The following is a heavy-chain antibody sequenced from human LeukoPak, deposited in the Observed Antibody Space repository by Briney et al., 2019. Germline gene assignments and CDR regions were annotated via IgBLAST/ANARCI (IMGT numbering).Heavy chain of an antibody. J-gene: IGHJ4*02. CDR2: INTDGRTT. V-gene: IGHV3-64*02. CDR1: GFSFRNYA. CDR3: TRDGGSFCDFDY. Sequence: PGGSLGLSCVASGFSFRNYAIPWVRQAPGMGLEYVSVINTDGRTTYYADSVKGRFTISRDNSRNTVYLQMGSLRGEDMAVYYCTRDGGSFCDFDYWGQGALVTVSS. D-gene: IGHD1-26*01.